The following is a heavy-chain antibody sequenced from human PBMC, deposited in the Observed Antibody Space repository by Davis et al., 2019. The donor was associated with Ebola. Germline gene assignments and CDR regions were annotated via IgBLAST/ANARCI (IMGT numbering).Heavy chain of an antibody. CDR1: GFTFSSYW. CDR2: IKQDGSEK. CDR3: AREVRQQLAGWGYYYYGMDV. Sequence: GESLKISCAASGFTFSSYWMSWVRQAPGKGLEWVANIKQDGSEKYYVDSVKGRFTISRDNAKNSLYLQMNSLRAEDTAVYYCAREVRQQLAGWGYYYYGMDVWGQGTTVTVSS. V-gene: IGHV3-7*03. J-gene: IGHJ6*02. D-gene: IGHD6-13*01.